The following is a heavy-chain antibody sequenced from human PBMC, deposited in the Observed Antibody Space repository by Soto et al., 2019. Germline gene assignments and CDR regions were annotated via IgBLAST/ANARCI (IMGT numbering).Heavy chain of an antibody. V-gene: IGHV3-74*03. J-gene: IGHJ5*02. CDR2: ISNDGKTA. CDR1: GFNFRVYW. CDR3: ARGGSWFDL. Sequence: HPGGSLRLSCSASGFNFRVYWMHWVRQAPGKGLVWVSRISNDGKTATYADSVEGRFTVSRDNANNMVYLQMNSLTAEDTAVYFCARGGSWFDLWGQGTVVTVSS.